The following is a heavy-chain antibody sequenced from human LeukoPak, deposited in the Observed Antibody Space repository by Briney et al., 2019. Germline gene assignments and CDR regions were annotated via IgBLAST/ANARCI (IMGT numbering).Heavy chain of an antibody. CDR1: GGSISSSSYY. V-gene: IGHV4-39*07. Sequence: SETLSLTCTVSGGSISSSSYYWGWIRQPPGKGLEWIGSIYYSGSTYYNPSLKSRVTISVDTSKNQFSLKLSSVTAADTAVYYCAREAAGSSGWYRTGFDYWGQGTLVTVSS. D-gene: IGHD6-19*01. J-gene: IGHJ4*02. CDR3: AREAAGSSGWYRTGFDY. CDR2: IYYSGST.